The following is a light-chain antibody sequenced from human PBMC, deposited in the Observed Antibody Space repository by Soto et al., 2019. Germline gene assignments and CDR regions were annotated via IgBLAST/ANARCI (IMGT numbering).Light chain of an antibody. CDR2: DAS. J-gene: IGKJ3*01. CDR3: QQYGSSQT. CDR1: QRVRRNY. Sequence: EIVVTQSPATLSLSPGERATLSCGASQRVRRNYVAWYQQKPGLAPRLVIYDASSRATGIPDRFSGSGSGTDFTLTISRLEPADSAIYYCQQYGSSQTFGPGTKVAIK. V-gene: IGKV3D-20*01.